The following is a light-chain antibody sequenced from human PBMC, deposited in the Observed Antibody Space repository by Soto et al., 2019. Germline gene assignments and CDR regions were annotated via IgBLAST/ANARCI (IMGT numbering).Light chain of an antibody. CDR2: GAS. Sequence: EIVMTQSPATLSVSPGERATLSCRASQSVSSNLAWYQQKPGQAPRLLIYGASTRATGIPARFSGSGSGTEVTLTLSSLQAEDFSVYYCQQDNNWPPETFGQGTKVENK. V-gene: IGKV3-15*01. J-gene: IGKJ1*01. CDR1: QSVSSN. CDR3: QQDNNWPPET.